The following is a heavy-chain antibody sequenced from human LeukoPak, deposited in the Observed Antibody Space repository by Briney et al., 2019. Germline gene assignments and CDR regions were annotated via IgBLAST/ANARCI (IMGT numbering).Heavy chain of an antibody. CDR2: IYYSGST. J-gene: IGHJ4*02. Sequence: TSETLSPTCTVSGDSISSYYWSWIRQPPGKGLEWIGCIYYSGSTNYSPSLKSRVTISVDTSKNQFSLKLSSVTAADTAVYYCARDRSNGYNLFDYWGQGTLVTVSS. CDR1: GDSISSYY. CDR3: ARDRSNGYNLFDY. V-gene: IGHV4-59*01. D-gene: IGHD5-24*01.